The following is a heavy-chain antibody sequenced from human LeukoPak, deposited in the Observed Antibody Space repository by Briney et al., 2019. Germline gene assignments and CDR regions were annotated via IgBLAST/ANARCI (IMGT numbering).Heavy chain of an antibody. J-gene: IGHJ4*02. D-gene: IGHD5-24*01. CDR1: GGSISSYY. V-gene: IGHV4-59*01. Sequence: SETLSLTCTVSGGSISSYYWSWIRQPPGKGLEWIGYIYYSGSTNYNPSLKSRVTISVDTSKNQFSLKLSSVTAADTAVYYCARDGYNSCFDYWGQGTLVTVSS. CDR3: ARDGYNSCFDY. CDR2: IYYSGST.